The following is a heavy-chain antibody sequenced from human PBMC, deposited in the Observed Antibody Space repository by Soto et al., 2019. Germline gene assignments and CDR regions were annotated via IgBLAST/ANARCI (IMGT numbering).Heavy chain of an antibody. CDR1: GYTFTNYG. V-gene: IGHV1-18*04. CDR3: ARAQTPTEREF. Sequence: QIQLVQSEGEVKKPGASVKVSCKTSGYTFTNYGVSWVRQAPGQGLEWMGWLNTYNGNTKYAQKFQGRVTMTTDTSASTAYVELRSLRSDDTAVYYCARAQTPTEREFWGKGTLVTVSS. J-gene: IGHJ4*02. D-gene: IGHD4-4*01. CDR2: LNTYNGNT.